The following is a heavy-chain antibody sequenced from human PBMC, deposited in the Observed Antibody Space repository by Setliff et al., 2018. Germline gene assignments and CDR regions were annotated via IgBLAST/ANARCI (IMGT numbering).Heavy chain of an antibody. Sequence: GGSLRLSCAASGFTFVNYWMHWVRQAPGKGLVWVSRVNSDGSSTIYADSVKGRFTISRDNAKNSLYLQMNSLRAEDTAVYYCAREIQLERHDYYYGMDVWGQGTTVTVSS. CDR1: GFTFVNYW. J-gene: IGHJ6*02. CDR2: VNSDGSST. CDR3: AREIQLERHDYYYGMDV. D-gene: IGHD1-1*01. V-gene: IGHV3-74*01.